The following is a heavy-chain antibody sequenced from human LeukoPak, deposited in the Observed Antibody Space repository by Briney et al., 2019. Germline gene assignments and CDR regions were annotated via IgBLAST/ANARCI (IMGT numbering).Heavy chain of an antibody. CDR3: ASLRYCSGGSCYFYYYYGMDV. D-gene: IGHD2-15*01. CDR1: GGSFSGYY. V-gene: IGHV4-34*01. CDR2: INHSGST. Sequence: SETLPLTCAVYGGSFSGYYWSWIRQPPGKGLVWIGEINHSGSTNYNPSLKRRVTISVDTSKNQFSLKLSSVTAADTAVYYCASLRYCSGGSCYFYYYYGMDVWAQGTTVTVSS. J-gene: IGHJ6*02.